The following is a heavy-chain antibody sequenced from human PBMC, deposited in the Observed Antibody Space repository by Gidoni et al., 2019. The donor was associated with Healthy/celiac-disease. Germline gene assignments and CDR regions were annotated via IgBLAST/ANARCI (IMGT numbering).Heavy chain of an antibody. J-gene: IGHJ3*02. Sequence: EVQLVESGGGLVKPGGSLRLSCAASGFTFSSYSMNWVRQAPGKGLEWVSSISSSSSYIYYADSVKGRFTISRDNAKNSLYLQMNSLRAEDTAVYYCARDHYDFWSGYYTSSDAFDIWGQGTMVTVSS. CDR3: ARDHYDFWSGYYTSSDAFDI. CDR2: ISSSSSYI. CDR1: GFTFSSYS. V-gene: IGHV3-21*01. D-gene: IGHD3-3*01.